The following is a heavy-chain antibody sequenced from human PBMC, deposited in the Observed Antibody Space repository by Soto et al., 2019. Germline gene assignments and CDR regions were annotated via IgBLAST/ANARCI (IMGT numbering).Heavy chain of an antibody. CDR3: AGGEGIVVVVAATKRSYYYYGMDV. V-gene: IGHV1-3*01. Sequence: ASVKVSCKASGYTFTSYAMRWVRQAPGQRLEWMGWINAGNGNTKYSQKFQGRVTITRDTSASTAYMELSSLRSEDTAVYYCAGGEGIVVVVAATKRSYYYYGMDVWGQGTTVTVSS. D-gene: IGHD2-15*01. CDR2: INAGNGNT. J-gene: IGHJ6*02. CDR1: GYTFTSYA.